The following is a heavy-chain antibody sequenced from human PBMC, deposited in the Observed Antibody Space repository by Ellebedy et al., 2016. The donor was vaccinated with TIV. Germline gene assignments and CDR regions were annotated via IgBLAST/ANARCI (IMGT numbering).Heavy chain of an antibody. CDR1: GGTFSSYA. J-gene: IGHJ4*02. V-gene: IGHV1-69*13. Sequence: AASVKVSCKASGGTFSSYAISWVRQAPGQGLEWMGGIIPIFGTANYAQKFQGRVTITADESTSTAYMELSSLRSEDTAVYYCARGYSSGWRFDYWGQGTLVTVSS. D-gene: IGHD6-19*01. CDR2: IIPIFGTA. CDR3: ARGYSSGWRFDY.